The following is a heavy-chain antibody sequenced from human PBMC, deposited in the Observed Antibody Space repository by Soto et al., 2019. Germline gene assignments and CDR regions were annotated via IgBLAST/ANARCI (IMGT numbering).Heavy chain of an antibody. Sequence: QVQLVQSGPEVKKPGASVKVSCKASGYTFTSYYMHWVRQPPAQGLAWMGIINPSGGSTSYAQKFQGIVTMTRDTSTSTVYMELSSLRSEDTAVYYCSRLGAARPERNEDGMDVWGQGTTVTVSS. V-gene: IGHV1-46*01. CDR2: INPSGGST. CDR1: GYTFTSYY. J-gene: IGHJ6*02. D-gene: IGHD6-6*01. CDR3: SRLGAARPERNEDGMDV.